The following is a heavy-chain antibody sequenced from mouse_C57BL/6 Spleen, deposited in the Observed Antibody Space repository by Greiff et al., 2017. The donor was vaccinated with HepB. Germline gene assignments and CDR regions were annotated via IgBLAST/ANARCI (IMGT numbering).Heavy chain of an antibody. CDR1: GFTFSDYG. CDR3: ARPDYYGSSAWFAY. D-gene: IGHD1-1*01. J-gene: IGHJ3*01. CDR2: ISSGSSTI. Sequence: EVQLQQSGPELVKPGGSLKLSCAASGFTFSDYGMHWVRQAPEKGLEWVAYISSGSSTIYYADTVKGRFTISRDNAKNTLFLQMTSLRSEDTAMYYCARPDYYGSSAWFAYWGQGTLVTVSA. V-gene: IGHV5-17*01.